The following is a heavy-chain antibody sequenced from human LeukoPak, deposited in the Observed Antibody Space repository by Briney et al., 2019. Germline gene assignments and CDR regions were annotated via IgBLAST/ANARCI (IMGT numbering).Heavy chain of an antibody. J-gene: IGHJ4*02. D-gene: IGHD2-21*02. Sequence: PGGSLRLSCGASGFTFSSYGMNWLRPAPGKGLEWVAVIWYDGSHKYYADSAKGRFTISRDNSKNTVSLQMDSLRVEDTALYYCARDLGGCGDRFCSYYFDHWGQGIQVTVSS. CDR1: GFTFSSYG. CDR3: ARDLGGCGDRFCSYYFDH. V-gene: IGHV3-33*01. CDR2: IWYDGSHK.